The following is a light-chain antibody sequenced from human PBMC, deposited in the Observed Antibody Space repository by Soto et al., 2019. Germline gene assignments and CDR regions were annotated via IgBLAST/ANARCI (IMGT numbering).Light chain of an antibody. CDR2: DIR. J-gene: IGLJ1*01. Sequence: QSALTQPASVTGSPGQSITISCTGTSSDAGGYKYVSWYQQHPGKAPKLMIYDIRNRPSGVSNLFSGAKSGNTASLTISDLQAEVEADFYCSSYTSRSTRCFGTGSKLTIL. CDR1: SSDAGGYKY. V-gene: IGLV2-14*03. CDR3: SSYTSRSTRC.